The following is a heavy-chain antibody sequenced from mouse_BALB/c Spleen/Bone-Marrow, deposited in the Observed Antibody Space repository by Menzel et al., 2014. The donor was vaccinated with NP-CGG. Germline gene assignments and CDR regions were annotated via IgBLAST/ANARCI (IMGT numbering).Heavy chain of an antibody. D-gene: IGHD2-4*01. J-gene: IGHJ1*01. Sequence: VMLVESGAELARPGASVKMSCKASGYTSTSYTMHWVKQRPGQGLEWIGYINPSSGYTNYNQKFKDKATLTADKSSSTAYMQLSSLTSEDSAVYYCAIYDYDVRYFDVWGAGTTVTVSS. V-gene: IGHV1-4*01. CDR2: INPSSGYT. CDR1: GYTSTSYT. CDR3: AIYDYDVRYFDV.